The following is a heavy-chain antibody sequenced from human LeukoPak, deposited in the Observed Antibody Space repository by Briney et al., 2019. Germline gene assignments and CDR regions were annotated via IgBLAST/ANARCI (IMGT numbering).Heavy chain of an antibody. D-gene: IGHD5-12*01. J-gene: IGHJ4*02. CDR2: INHSGST. Sequence: SETLSLTCAVYGGSFSGYYRSWIRQPPGKGLEWIGEINHSGSTNYNPSLKSRVTISVDTSKNQFSLKLSSVTAADTAVYYCARRRWLKMDFDYWGQGTLVTVSS. CDR3: ARRRWLKMDFDY. V-gene: IGHV4-34*01. CDR1: GGSFSGYY.